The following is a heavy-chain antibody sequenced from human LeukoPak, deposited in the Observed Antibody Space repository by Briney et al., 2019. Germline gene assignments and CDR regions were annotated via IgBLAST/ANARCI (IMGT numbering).Heavy chain of an antibody. J-gene: IGHJ6*03. CDR1: GGSISSSNW. CDR3: ARDIADGYGGTMDV. CDR2: IYHSGST. D-gene: IGHD5-24*01. V-gene: IGHV4-4*02. Sequence: PSETLSLTCAVSGGSISSSNWWSWVRQPPGKGLEWIGEIYHSGSTNYNPSLKSRVTISVDKSKNQFSLKLTSVTVADTAVYFCARDIADGYGGTMDVWGKGTTVTVSS.